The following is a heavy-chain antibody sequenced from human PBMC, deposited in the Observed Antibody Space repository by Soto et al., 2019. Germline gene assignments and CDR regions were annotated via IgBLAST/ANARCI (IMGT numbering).Heavy chain of an antibody. CDR1: GFTFSSYA. CDR2: ISSNGGST. J-gene: IGHJ4*02. Sequence: GGSLRLSCSASGFTFSSYAMHWVRQAPGKGLEYVSAISSNGGSTYYADSVKGRFTISRDNSKNTLYLQMSSLRAEDTAVYYCVKDRYTPSSWLQLRYVHYSGQGTMVTVYS. CDR3: VKDRYTPSSWLQLRYVHY. D-gene: IGHD5-12*01. V-gene: IGHV3-64D*06.